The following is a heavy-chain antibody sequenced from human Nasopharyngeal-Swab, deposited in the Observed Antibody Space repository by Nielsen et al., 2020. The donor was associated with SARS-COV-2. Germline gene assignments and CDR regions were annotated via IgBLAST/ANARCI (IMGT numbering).Heavy chain of an antibody. V-gene: IGHV1-69*06. CDR2: IIPIFGTA. CDR1: GGTFSSYA. D-gene: IGHD3-22*01. CDR3: ARALNPYYYDSSGLFDY. J-gene: IGHJ4*02. Sequence: SVKVSCKASGGTFSSYAISWVRQAPGQGLEWMGGIIPIFGTANYAQKFQGRVTITADKSASTAYMELSSLRSEDTAVYYCARALNPYYYDSSGLFDYWGQGTLVTVSS.